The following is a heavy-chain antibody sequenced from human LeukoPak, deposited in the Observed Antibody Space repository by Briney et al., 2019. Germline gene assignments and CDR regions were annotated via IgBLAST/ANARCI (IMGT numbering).Heavy chain of an antibody. D-gene: IGHD4-17*01. CDR2: IYSGGSI. V-gene: IGHV3-53*01. Sequence: GGSLRLSCAASGFIVSNNYINWVRQAPGKGLEWVSVIYSGGSIYYADSVKGRFTISRDNSKNTLYLQMNSLRAEDTAVYYCARSGDYVEYYGMDVWGQGTTVTVSS. J-gene: IGHJ6*02. CDR1: GFIVSNNY. CDR3: ARSGDYVEYYGMDV.